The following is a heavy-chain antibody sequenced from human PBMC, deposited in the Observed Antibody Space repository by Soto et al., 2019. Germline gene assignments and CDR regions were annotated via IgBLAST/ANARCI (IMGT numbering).Heavy chain of an antibody. Sequence: EVQLLEYGGDLVHPGGCLRLSCAASGFTFTSYAMSCIRQSPGKGLEWVSAITVGGGHTYYANSVKGRFTISRDNSKNTLYLQMNSLREEDTAFYYCTQDGGSRDWLTVNWGQETQVTDPS. J-gene: IGHJ4*02. CDR3: TQDGGSRDWLTVN. D-gene: IGHD3-9*01. CDR2: ITVGGGHT. CDR1: GFTFTSYA. V-gene: IGHV3-23*01.